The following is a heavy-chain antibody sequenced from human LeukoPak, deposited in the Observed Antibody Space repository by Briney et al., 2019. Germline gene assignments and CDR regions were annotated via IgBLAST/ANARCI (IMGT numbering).Heavy chain of an antibody. CDR1: GFTFSTYS. J-gene: IGHJ4*02. CDR3: AIAAAGYYFDY. Sequence: GGSLRLSCAASGFTFSTYSMNWVRQAPGKGLEWVSSISSSSSYIYYADSVKGRFTISRDNAKDSLYLQMNSLRAEDTAVYYCAIAAAGYYFDYWGQGTLVTVSS. V-gene: IGHV3-21*01. CDR2: ISSSSSYI. D-gene: IGHD6-13*01.